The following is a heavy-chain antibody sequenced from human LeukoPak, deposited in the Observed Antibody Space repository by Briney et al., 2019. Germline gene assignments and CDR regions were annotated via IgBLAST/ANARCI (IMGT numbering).Heavy chain of an antibody. CDR3: AKDLLDNYDSSGYYFNWFDP. CDR2: ISGSGGST. CDR1: GFTFSSYA. J-gene: IGHJ5*02. Sequence: QAGGSLRLSCAASGFTFSSYAMSWVRQAPGKGLEWVSTISGSGGSTYYADSVKGRFTISRDNSKNTLYLQMNSLRAEDTAVYYCAKDLLDNYDSSGYYFNWFDPWGQGTLVTVSS. V-gene: IGHV3-23*01. D-gene: IGHD3-22*01.